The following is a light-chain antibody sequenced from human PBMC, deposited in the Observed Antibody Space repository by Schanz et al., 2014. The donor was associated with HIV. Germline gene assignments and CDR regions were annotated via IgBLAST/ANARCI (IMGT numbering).Light chain of an antibody. CDR3: QHRHSWPPLFT. Sequence: EIVMTQSPATLSMSPGERATLSCRASQSVGSNLAWYQQKPGQPPRLLIYGASTRATGIPARFSGSGSGTDFTLTISRLEPEDFAVYYCQHRHSWPPLFTFGPGTKVNVK. J-gene: IGKJ3*01. V-gene: IGKV3-15*01. CDR2: GAS. CDR1: QSVGSN.